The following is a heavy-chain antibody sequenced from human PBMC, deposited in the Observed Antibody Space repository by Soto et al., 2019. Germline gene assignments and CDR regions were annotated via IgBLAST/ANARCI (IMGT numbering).Heavy chain of an antibody. CDR2: IIPILGIA. CDR3: ARVNGYGPRV. D-gene: IGHD5-12*01. Sequence: QVQLVQSGAEVKKPVSSVKVSCKASGGTFSCYAISWVRQAPGQGLEWMGRIIPILGIANYAQKFQGRVTITADKSTSTAYMELSSLRSEDTAVYYCARVNGYGPRVWGQGTLVTVSS. CDR1: GGTFSCYA. J-gene: IGHJ4*02. V-gene: IGHV1-69*04.